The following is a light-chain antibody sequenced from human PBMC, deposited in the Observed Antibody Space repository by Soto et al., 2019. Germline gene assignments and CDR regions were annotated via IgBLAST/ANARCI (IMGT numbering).Light chain of an antibody. Sequence: GTLSLSQRERATLSCRASQSVSSNSLAWYHQKPGQPPRLLMYGASSRATGIPDRFSGSGSGTDFTLTITRLEPEDFAVYYCQHYGSSLIPFGQGTLPEIK. CDR3: QHYGSSLIP. V-gene: IGKV3-20*01. CDR2: GAS. CDR1: QSVSSNS. J-gene: IGKJ5*01.